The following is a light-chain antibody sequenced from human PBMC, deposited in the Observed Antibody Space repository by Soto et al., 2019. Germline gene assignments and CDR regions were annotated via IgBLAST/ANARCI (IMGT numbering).Light chain of an antibody. CDR3: QQYGTSPFT. V-gene: IGKV3-20*01. CDR1: QSVSSSC. Sequence: EIVLTQSPGTLSLSPGERATLSCRASQSVSSSCLAWYQHKPGQAPRLLIYGASSRATGIPDRFSGSGSGTDFTLTISRLEPEDFAVYYCQQYGTSPFTFGGGTNVEIQ. J-gene: IGKJ4*01. CDR2: GAS.